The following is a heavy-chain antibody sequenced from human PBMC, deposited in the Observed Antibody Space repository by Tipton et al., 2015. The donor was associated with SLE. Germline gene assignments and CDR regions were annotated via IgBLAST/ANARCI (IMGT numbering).Heavy chain of an antibody. CDR2: INHSGGT. V-gene: IGHV4-34*01. J-gene: IGHJ4*02. CDR3: ARSLGAGFCSGGNCFEPLDY. Sequence: TLSLTCAVYGGSFSGHTWTWVRQPPGQGLEWIGDINHSGGTNYNPSLKSRVTISVDTSRSQFSLTLTSVTAVDTAIYYCARSLGAGFCSGGNCFEPLDYWGQGILVTISS. D-gene: IGHD2-15*01. CDR1: GGSFSGHT.